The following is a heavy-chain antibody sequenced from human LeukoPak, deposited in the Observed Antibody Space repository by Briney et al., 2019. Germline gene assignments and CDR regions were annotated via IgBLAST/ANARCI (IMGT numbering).Heavy chain of an antibody. CDR1: GFTFSSYA. CDR3: AKMEQLVLFHY. Sequence: GGSLRLSCAASGFTFSSYAMSWVRQAPGKGLEWVSAISGSGGSTYYADSVKGRFTISRDISKNTLYLQMNSLRAEDTAVYYCAKMEQLVLFHYWGQGTLVTVSS. J-gene: IGHJ4*02. CDR2: ISGSGGST. V-gene: IGHV3-23*01. D-gene: IGHD6-13*01.